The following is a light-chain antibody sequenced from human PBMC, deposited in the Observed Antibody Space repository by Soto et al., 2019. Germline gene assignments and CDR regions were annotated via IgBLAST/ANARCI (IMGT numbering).Light chain of an antibody. J-gene: IGLJ2*01. V-gene: IGLV3-21*04. CDR1: NIGIKS. CDR3: QVCDSSGDHCV. Sequence: SYELTQPPSVSVAPGKTARITCGGNNIGIKSVHWYQQKPGQAPVLVIYYNSDRPSGIPERFSGSNSGNTATLTLSRVEAGDEADYYCQVCDSSGDHCVFGGGTKVTVL. CDR2: YNS.